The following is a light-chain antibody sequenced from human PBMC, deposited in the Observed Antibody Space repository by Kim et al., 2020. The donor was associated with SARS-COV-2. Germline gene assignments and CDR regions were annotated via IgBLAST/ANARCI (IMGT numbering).Light chain of an antibody. CDR1: QSVSTY. CDR2: DAS. J-gene: IGKJ5*01. V-gene: IGKV3-11*01. Sequence: ETVLTQSPATLSLSPGERATLSCRASQSVSTYIAWYQQRPGQAPRLLISDASNRATGIPARFSGSGSGTDFTLTISTLEPEDFAVYYCKLRDNWPPTFGHGRRRWIK. CDR3: KLRDNWPPT.